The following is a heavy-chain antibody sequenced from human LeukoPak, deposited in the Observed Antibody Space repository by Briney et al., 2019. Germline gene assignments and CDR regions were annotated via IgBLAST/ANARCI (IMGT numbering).Heavy chain of an antibody. D-gene: IGHD2-15*01. CDR2: ISAYNGNT. V-gene: IGHV1-18*01. Sequence: GASVKVSCKASGHTFTSYGISWVRQAPGQGLEWMGWISAYNGNTNYAQKLQGRVAMTTDTSTSTAYMELRSLRSDDTAVYYCVSVVAATAIDIWGQGTMVTVSS. CDR1: GHTFTSYG. CDR3: VSVVAATAIDI. J-gene: IGHJ3*02.